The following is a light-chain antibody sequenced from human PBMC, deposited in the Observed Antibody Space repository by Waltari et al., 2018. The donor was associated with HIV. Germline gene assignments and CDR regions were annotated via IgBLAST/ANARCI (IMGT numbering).Light chain of an antibody. V-gene: IGKV1-39*01. J-gene: IGKJ5*01. Sequence: DIQLTQSPSSLSASVGDRVTITCRASQYINNYLNWYQQKQGKSPHLLIYDASSLQTGFPSRFSGSRSGTVFTLTISSLQPEDFATYFCQQSYNTSPITFGQGTRVEIK. CDR3: QQSYNTSPIT. CDR2: DAS. CDR1: QYINNY.